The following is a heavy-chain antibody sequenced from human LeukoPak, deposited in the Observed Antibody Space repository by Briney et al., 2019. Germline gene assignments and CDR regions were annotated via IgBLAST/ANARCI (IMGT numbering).Heavy chain of an antibody. CDR1: GFTFSTYG. V-gene: IGHV3-30*18. J-gene: IGHJ4*02. Sequence: GGSLRLSCAASGFTFSTYGMHWVRQAPGKGLEWVAVISYDGSDKYYADSVKGRFTISRDNSKNTLYLQMNSLRAGDTAVYYCAKDLYGNPTIDYWGQGTLVTVSS. D-gene: IGHD4-11*01. CDR3: AKDLYGNPTIDY. CDR2: ISYDGSDK.